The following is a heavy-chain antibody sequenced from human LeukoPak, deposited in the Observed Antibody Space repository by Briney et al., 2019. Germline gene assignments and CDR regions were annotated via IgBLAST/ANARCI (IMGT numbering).Heavy chain of an antibody. J-gene: IGHJ6*02. CDR1: GFTFGDHA. Sequence: GGSLRLSCTASGFTFGDHAMSWVRQAPGKGLEWVGFIRSKTYGGTTEYAASVKGRFTISRDDSKSIAYLQMTSLKNEDTAVYYCSRGPIRLWLYDGMDVWGQGTAVIVSS. D-gene: IGHD5-12*01. V-gene: IGHV3-49*04. CDR2: IRSKTYGGTT. CDR3: SRGPIRLWLYDGMDV.